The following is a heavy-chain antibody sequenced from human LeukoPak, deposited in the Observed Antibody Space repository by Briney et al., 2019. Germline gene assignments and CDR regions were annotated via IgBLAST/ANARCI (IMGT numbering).Heavy chain of an antibody. Sequence: SQTLSLTCTVSGGSISSGGYYWSWIRQHPGKGLEWIGYIYYSGSTYYNPSLKSRVTISVDTSKNQFSLKLSSVTAADTAVYYCARGKKAVTVRSPWYFDLWGRGTLVTVSS. V-gene: IGHV4-31*03. CDR3: ARGKKAVTVRSPWYFDL. D-gene: IGHD4-17*01. CDR2: IYYSGST. CDR1: GGSISSGGYY. J-gene: IGHJ2*01.